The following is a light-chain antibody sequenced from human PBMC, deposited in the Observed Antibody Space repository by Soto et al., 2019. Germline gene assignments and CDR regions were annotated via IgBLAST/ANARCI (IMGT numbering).Light chain of an antibody. CDR1: SSDVGGYNL. CDR3: CSYASTNTWL. Sequence: QPVLTQPAFVSGSPGQSITISCTGTSSDVGGYNLVSWYQNHPGKAPKLMIYEDSRRPSGVSNRFSGSKSGNTASLTISGLQAEDEADYYCCSYASTNTWLFGGGTKVTVL. J-gene: IGLJ3*02. CDR2: EDS. V-gene: IGLV2-23*01.